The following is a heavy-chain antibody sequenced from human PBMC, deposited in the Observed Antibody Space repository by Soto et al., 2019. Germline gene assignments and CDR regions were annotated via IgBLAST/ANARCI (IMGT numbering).Heavy chain of an antibody. V-gene: IGHV1-18*01. D-gene: IGHD2-15*01. CDR2: ISAYNGNT. CDR1: GYTFTSYG. Sequence: GASVKVSCKASGYTFTSYGISWVRQAPGQGLEWMGWISAYNGNTNYAQKLQGRVTMTTDTSTSTAYMELRSLRSDDTAVYYCARSNCSGGSCYDYYYYYGMDVWGQGTTVTVSS. J-gene: IGHJ6*02. CDR3: ARSNCSGGSCYDYYYYYGMDV.